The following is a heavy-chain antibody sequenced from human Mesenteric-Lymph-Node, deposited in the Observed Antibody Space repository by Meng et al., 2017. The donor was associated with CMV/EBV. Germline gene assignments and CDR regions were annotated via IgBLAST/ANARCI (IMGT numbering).Heavy chain of an antibody. Sequence: GESLKISCAASGLTFNNGMHWVRQAPGKGLEWVAYDGSYRQFADSVKGRFTISRDNSKNTVYLQINSLRAEDTAVYYCAKDFDGSGRYFDYWGQGTLVTVSS. V-gene: IGHV3-30*02. D-gene: IGHD3-9*01. CDR1: GLTFNNG. CDR3: AKDFDGSGRYFDY. J-gene: IGHJ4*02. CDR2: DGSYR.